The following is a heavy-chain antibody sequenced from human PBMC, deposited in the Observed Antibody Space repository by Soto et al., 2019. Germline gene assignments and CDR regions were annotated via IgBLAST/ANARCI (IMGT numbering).Heavy chain of an antibody. V-gene: IGHV4-39*01. CDR2: IYYSGST. J-gene: IGHJ4*02. CDR3: ARRKVATMTLFDY. D-gene: IGHD5-12*01. CDR1: GGSISSSSYY. Sequence: SETLSLTCTVSGGSISSSSYYWGWIRQPPGKGLEWIGSIYYSGSTYYNPSLKSRVTISVDTSKNQFSLKLSSVTAADTAVYYCARRKVATMTLFDYWGQGTLVTVSS.